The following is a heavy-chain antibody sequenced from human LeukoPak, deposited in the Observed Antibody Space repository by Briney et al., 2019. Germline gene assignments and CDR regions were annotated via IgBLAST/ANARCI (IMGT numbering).Heavy chain of an antibody. J-gene: IGHJ4*02. D-gene: IGHD2-21*02. CDR1: GFTFSSYA. Sequence: GGSLRLSCAASGFTFSSYAMHWVRQAPGKGLEWVAVISYDGSNKYYADSVRGRFTISRDNSKNTLYLQMNSLRAEDTAVYYCARTDSLAYCGGDCGNQPGYFDYWGQGTLVTVSS. CDR3: ARTDSLAYCGGDCGNQPGYFDY. V-gene: IGHV3-30*04. CDR2: ISYDGSNK.